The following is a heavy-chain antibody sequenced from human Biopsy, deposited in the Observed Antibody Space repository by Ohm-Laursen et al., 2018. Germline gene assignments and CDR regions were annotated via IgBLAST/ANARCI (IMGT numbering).Heavy chain of an antibody. V-gene: IGHV3-30*03. CDR1: GFTFTSYA. Sequence: SLRLSCSASGFTFTSYAMHWDRQAPGKGLERVAVISYDGSGEYYADSLQGRFIISRDNPKNTVDLQMNSLRAEDTAVYFWARDGKRWDYSTYFSWHFDLWGRGTLVTVSS. CDR3: ARDGKRWDYSTYFSWHFDL. CDR2: ISYDGSGE. D-gene: IGHD4-11*01. J-gene: IGHJ2*01.